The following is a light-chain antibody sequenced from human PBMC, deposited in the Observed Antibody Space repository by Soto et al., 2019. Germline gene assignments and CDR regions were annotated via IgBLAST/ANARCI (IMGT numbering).Light chain of an antibody. CDR3: QQSYSTPLST. V-gene: IGKV1-39*01. CDR1: QSISSY. J-gene: IGKJ1*01. CDR2: AAS. Sequence: DIQMTQSPSSLSASVGDRVTITCRASQSISSYLNWYQQKPGKAPKLLIYAASSLQSGVPTRFSGSGSGTDFTLAISSLQPEDFATYYCQQSYSTPLSTFGQGTNVEIK.